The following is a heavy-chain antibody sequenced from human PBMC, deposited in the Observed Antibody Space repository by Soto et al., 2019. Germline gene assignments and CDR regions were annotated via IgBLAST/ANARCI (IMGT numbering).Heavy chain of an antibody. J-gene: IGHJ4*02. CDR2: MNPNSGNT. CDR3: ARELSSGWFSK. CDR1: GYTFTSYD. V-gene: IGHV1-8*01. D-gene: IGHD6-19*01. Sequence: QVQLVQSGAEVKKPGASVKVSCKASGYTFTSYDINWVRQATGQGLEWMGWMNPNSGNTGYSQKFQGRSTMTRNTGISTAYRELRSLRSAPTAVFYCARELSSGWFSKWGQGTLVMVAS.